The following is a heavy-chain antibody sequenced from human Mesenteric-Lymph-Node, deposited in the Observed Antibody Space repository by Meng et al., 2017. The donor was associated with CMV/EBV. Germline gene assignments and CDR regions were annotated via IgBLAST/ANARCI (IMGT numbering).Heavy chain of an antibody. CDR2: IWYDGSNK. CDR3: ARDSSIYDYYYGMDV. D-gene: IGHD2-2*01. V-gene: IGHV3-33*01. J-gene: IGHJ6*02. Sequence: GESLKISCAASGFTFSSYGMHWVRQAPGKGLEWVAVIWYDGSNKYYADSVKGRFTISRDNSKNTLYLQMNTLRAEDTAVYYCARDSSIYDYYYGMDVWGQGTTVTVSS. CDR1: GFTFSSYG.